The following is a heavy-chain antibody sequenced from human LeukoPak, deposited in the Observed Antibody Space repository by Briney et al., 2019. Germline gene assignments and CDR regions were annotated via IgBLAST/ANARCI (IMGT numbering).Heavy chain of an antibody. CDR2: ISYDGSNK. J-gene: IGHJ3*02. V-gene: IGHV3-30*04. CDR1: GFTFSSYA. Sequence: VGSLRLSCAASGFTFSSYAMHWVRQAPGKGLEWVAVISYDGSNKYYADSVKGRFTISRDNSKNTLYLQMNSLRAEDTAVYYCARGNLRIQLWFSAFDIWGQRTTVTVSS. CDR3: ARGNLRIQLWFSAFDI. D-gene: IGHD5-18*01.